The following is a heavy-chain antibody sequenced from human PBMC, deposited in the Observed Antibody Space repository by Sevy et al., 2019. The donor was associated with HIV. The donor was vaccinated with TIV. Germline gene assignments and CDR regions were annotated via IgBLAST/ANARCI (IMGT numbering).Heavy chain of an antibody. CDR1: GYTFTSYA. CDR3: AREARGSTGGFDI. D-gene: IGHD2-8*02. CDR2: INAGNGNA. J-gene: IGHJ3*02. V-gene: IGHV1-3*01. Sequence: ASVKVSCKASGYTFTSYAMHWVRQAPGQRLEWMGWINAGNGNAKYSQKFQGRVTITRDTSASTAYMELSSLRYDDTAVYYCAREARGSTGGFDIWGQGTMVTVSS.